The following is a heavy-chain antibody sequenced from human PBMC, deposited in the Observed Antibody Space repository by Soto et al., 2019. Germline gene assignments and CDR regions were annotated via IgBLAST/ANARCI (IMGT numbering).Heavy chain of an antibody. CDR3: ARAEYYGSGCYSGSDYHYFMDV. CDR2: INPNSGGT. V-gene: IGHV1-2*04. J-gene: IGHJ6*03. CDR1: GYTFTGYY. Sequence: GASVKVSCKASGYTFTGYYMHWVRQAPGQGLEWMGWINPNSGGTNYAQKFQGWVTMTRDTSISTAYMELSRLRSDDTAVYYCARAEYYGSGCYSGSDYHYFMDVCGQGTTVTVSS. D-gene: IGHD3-10*01.